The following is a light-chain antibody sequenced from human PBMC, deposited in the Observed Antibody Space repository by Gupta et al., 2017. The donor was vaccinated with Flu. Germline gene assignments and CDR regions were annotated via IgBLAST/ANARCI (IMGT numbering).Light chain of an antibody. V-gene: IGKV1-5*03. Sequence: DYQMTQSPSTLSASVGDRVTITCRASQNIKTWLAWFQRKPGEAPKLLIYRASTLETGVPSRFSGSGSGKEFTLTISSLQPDDFANYYCQQYYGPWTFGQGTKVEIK. J-gene: IGKJ1*01. CDR2: RAS. CDR1: QNIKTW. CDR3: QQYYGPWT.